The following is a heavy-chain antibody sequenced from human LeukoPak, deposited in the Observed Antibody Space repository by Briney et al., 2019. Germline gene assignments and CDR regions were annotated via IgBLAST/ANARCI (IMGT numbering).Heavy chain of an antibody. J-gene: IGHJ5*02. V-gene: IGHV4-59*12. CDR3: ARDGYYYDSSGQNWFDP. D-gene: IGHD3-22*01. CDR2: IYYSGST. CDR1: GGSISSYY. Sequence: SETLSLTCTVSGGSISSYYWSWIRQPPGKGLEWIGYIYYSGSTNYNPSLKSRVTISVDTSKNQFSLKLSSVTAADTAVYYCARDGYYYDSSGQNWFDPWGQGTLVTVSS.